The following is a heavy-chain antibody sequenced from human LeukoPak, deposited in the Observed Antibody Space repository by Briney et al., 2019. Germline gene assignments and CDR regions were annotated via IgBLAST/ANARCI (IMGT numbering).Heavy chain of an antibody. CDR3: TTGLAF. CDR2: INTKSDGGTI. CDR1: GFTFSYAW. Sequence: GGSLRLSCAASGFTFSYAWMSWVRQAPGKGLEWVGRINTKSDGGTIDYSAPVKGRFTISRDDSKNTVYLQMHSLKTEDIAVYYCTTGLAFWGQGTLVTVSS. V-gene: IGHV3-15*01. D-gene: IGHD2-21*01. J-gene: IGHJ4*02.